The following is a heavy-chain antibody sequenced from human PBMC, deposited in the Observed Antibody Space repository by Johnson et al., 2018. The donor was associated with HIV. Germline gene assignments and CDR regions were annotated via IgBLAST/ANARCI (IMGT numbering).Heavy chain of an antibody. CDR1: GFTFSSYG. J-gene: IGHJ3*02. D-gene: IGHD4/OR15-4a*01. Sequence: QVQLVESGGGVVQPGRSLRLSCAASGFTFSSYGMHWVRQAPGKGLEWVAVIWYDGSNKFYADSVKGRFTISRDNSKNTVYLQMNSLRVEDTAVYYWAKSPGKDHGGNSGGFDIWGQGTMVTVSS. CDR3: AKSPGKDHGGNSGGFDI. CDR2: IWYDGSNK. V-gene: IGHV3-33*06.